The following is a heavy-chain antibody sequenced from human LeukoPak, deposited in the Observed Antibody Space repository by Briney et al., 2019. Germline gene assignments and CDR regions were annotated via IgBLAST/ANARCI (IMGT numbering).Heavy chain of an antibody. J-gene: IGHJ6*02. D-gene: IGHD1-1*01. Sequence: GGSLRLSCAASGFTFDDYGMSWVRQAPGKGLDWVASMNQDGSAISYVDSVKGRFTISRDNAKNSLYLQMNSLRAEDTAVYYCATYINWVAGDVWGQGTTVTVSS. V-gene: IGHV3-7*01. CDR2: MNQDGSAI. CDR1: GFTFDDYG. CDR3: ATYINWVAGDV.